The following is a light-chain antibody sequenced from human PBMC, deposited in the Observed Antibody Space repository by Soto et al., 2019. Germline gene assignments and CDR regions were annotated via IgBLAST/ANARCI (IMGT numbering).Light chain of an antibody. CDR3: QQYFTTPIT. Sequence: DIVMTQSPDSLTVSLGERATINCKSSQSVLYTAINKNYLGWYQQKPGQPPKLLIYWASTRASGVPDRFTGSASGTDFTLTISSLQPEDAAVYYCQQYFTTPITFCQGTPLEI. J-gene: IGKJ5*01. CDR1: QSVLYTAINKNY. V-gene: IGKV4-1*01. CDR2: WAS.